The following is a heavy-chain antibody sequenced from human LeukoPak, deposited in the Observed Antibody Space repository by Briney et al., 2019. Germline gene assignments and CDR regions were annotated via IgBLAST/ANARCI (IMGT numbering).Heavy chain of an antibody. CDR3: ARERGGDAFDI. Sequence: ASVKVSCKTSGYSFTAYYIHWVRQAPGQGLEWMAWINPNSGDTVSEQKFQGRVSMTYDTSISTAYMELNRLGSDDTAVYYCARERGGDAFDIWGQGTMVTVSS. CDR2: INPNSGDT. V-gene: IGHV1-2*02. CDR1: GYSFTAYY. J-gene: IGHJ3*02. D-gene: IGHD3-10*01.